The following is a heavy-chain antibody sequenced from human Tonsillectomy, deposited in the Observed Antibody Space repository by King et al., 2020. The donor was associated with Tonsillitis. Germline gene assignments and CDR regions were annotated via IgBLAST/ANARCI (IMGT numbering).Heavy chain of an antibody. V-gene: IGHV3-74*01. J-gene: IGHJ4*02. CDR3: ARVGFIALVGAVDY. CDR1: EFTFSRYW. D-gene: IGHD6-19*01. Sequence: VQLVESGGGLVQPGGSLRLSCAASEFTFSRYWMHWVRQAPGKGLVWVSRINSDGSYTSYADSVKGRFTISRDNAKNTLYLQMNSLRAEDTAVYYCARVGFIALVGAVDYWGQGTLVTVSS. CDR2: INSDGSYT.